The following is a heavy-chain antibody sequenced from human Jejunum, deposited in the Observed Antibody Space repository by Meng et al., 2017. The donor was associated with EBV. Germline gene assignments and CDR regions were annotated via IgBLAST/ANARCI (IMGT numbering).Heavy chain of an antibody. CDR2: IYHDGSS. J-gene: IGHJ4*02. CDR3: ARVRCSGGSCFYFDY. CDR1: GGSITSSDW. Sequence: QVQLQESGPGLVKPSGTLSLTRAVSGGSITSSDWWTWVRQPPGEGLEWIGEIYHDGSSNYSPSLKSRVTILLDKSENHFSLKLNSVTAADTAVYYCARVRCSGGSCFYFDYCGKGDLVPVSS. D-gene: IGHD2-15*01. V-gene: IGHV4-4*02.